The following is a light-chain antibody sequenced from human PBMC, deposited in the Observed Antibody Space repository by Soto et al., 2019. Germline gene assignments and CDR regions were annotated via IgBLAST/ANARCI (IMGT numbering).Light chain of an antibody. CDR2: DAS. V-gene: IGKV1-33*01. J-gene: IGKJ3*01. CDR3: QHCDYLPI. CDR1: HDITSY. Sequence: DIQMTQSPSSLSASVGDRLTITCQASHDITSYLNWYQHKPGKAPKLLIYDASISEAGVPPRFSGSGSGTDFTLTISGLQPEDVATYYCQHCDYLPIFGPGTTVDFK.